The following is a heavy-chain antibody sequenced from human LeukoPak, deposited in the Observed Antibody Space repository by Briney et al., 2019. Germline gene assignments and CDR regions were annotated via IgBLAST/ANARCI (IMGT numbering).Heavy chain of an antibody. CDR2: INSDGSST. V-gene: IGHV3-74*01. Sequence: GGSLRLSCAASGFTFSSYWMRWVRHAPGKGLVWVSRINSDGSSTSYADSVKGRFTISRDNAKNTLYLQMNSLRAEDTAVYYCARDRFCSSTSCRIALDYWGQGTLVTVSS. D-gene: IGHD2-2*01. CDR3: ARDRFCSSTSCRIALDY. J-gene: IGHJ4*02. CDR1: GFTFSSYW.